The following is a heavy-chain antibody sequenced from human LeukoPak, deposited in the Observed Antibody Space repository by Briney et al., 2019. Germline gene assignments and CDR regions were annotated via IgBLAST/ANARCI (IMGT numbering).Heavy chain of an antibody. CDR2: IIPIFGTA. CDR3: ARGSSRGPRDAFDF. D-gene: IGHD2-15*01. CDR1: GGTFSSYA. Sequence: ASVKVSCKASGGTFSSYAISWVRQAPGQGLEWMGGIIPIFGTANYAQKFQGRVTITADESTSTAYMELSSLRSEDTAVYYCARGSSRGPRDAFDFWGQGTMVTLSS. V-gene: IGHV1-69*01. J-gene: IGHJ3*01.